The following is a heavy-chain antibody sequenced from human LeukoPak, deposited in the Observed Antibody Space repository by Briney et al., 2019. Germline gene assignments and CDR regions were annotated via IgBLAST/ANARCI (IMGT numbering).Heavy chain of an antibody. Sequence: GGSLRLSCAASGFIFRDYAMSWVRQAPGKGLEWVSATSDSGGSIYYADSVKGRFTISRDNSKNTLYLQMNSLRAEDTAVYYCARVTGDYYDSSGYYGTFDYWGQGTLVTVSS. CDR3: ARVTGDYYDSSGYYGTFDY. D-gene: IGHD3-22*01. J-gene: IGHJ4*02. V-gene: IGHV3-23*01. CDR1: GFIFRDYA. CDR2: TSDSGGSI.